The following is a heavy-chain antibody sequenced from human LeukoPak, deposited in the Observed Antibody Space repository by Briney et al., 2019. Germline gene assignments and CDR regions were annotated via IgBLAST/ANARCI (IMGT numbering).Heavy chain of an antibody. CDR1: GFTFINYW. CDR2: IKEDGSEK. CDR3: ARDLPTYYFDY. V-gene: IGHV3-7*01. Sequence: GSLRLSCAASGFTFINYWMTWVRQAPGKGLEWVANIKEDGSEKYYVDSVKGRFTISRDNAKNSLYLQMNSLRAEDTAVYYCARDLPTYYFDYWGQGTLVTVSS. J-gene: IGHJ4*02.